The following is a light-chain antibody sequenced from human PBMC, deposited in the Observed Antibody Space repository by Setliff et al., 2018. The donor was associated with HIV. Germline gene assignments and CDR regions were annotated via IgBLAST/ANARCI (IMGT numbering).Light chain of an antibody. CDR1: SSDVGGFNF. J-gene: IGLJ1*01. V-gene: IGLV2-14*03. Sequence: QSALTQSASMSGSPGQSITVSCTGTSSDVGGFNFVSWYQQHPGKAPRLMIYDVTNRPSGVSNRFSGSKSGNTASLTISGLQAEDEADYYCTSYANSSTYIFGTGTKVTVL. CDR2: DVT. CDR3: TSYANSSTYI.